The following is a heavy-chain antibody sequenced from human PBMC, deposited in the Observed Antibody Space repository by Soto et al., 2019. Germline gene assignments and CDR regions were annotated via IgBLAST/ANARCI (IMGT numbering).Heavy chain of an antibody. Sequence: QVQLQESGPGLVKPSQTLSLICTVSGDSMSTGGYYWTWIRQHLGKGLEWIGHIYTTGTTYYSPSLKSQVTMSIDKSSNRFSLNLSSVTAADTAVYYCSRGRGSTPLRDWGPGALVTVSS. CDR3: SRGRGSTPLRD. J-gene: IGHJ4*02. CDR2: IYTTGTT. D-gene: IGHD6-13*01. CDR1: GDSMSTGGYY. V-gene: IGHV4-31*02.